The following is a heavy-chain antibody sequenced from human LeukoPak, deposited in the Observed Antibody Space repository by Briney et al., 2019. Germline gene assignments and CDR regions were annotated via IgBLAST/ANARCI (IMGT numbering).Heavy chain of an antibody. CDR3: ARDYSSGYHSDGPRFDP. CDR2: IRYDKSNE. V-gene: IGHV3-30*02. Sequence: GGSLRLSCTVSGFIFSNFGMHWVRQAPGKGLEWLAYIRYDKSNEYHADFVKGRFTISRDNSKNVLYLQMNSLRPEDTALYFCARDYSSGYHSDGPRFDPWGQGTLVTVSS. D-gene: IGHD5-24*01. CDR1: GFIFSNFG. J-gene: IGHJ5*02.